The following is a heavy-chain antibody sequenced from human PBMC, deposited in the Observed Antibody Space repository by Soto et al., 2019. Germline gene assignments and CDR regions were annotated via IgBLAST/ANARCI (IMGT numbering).Heavy chain of an antibody. Sequence: PGESLKISCKGSGYSFTSYWISWVRQMPGKGLEWMGRIDPSDSYTNYSPSFQGHVTISADKSISTAYLQWSSLKASDTAMYYCASPSSGWSPPLSCWGQGTLVTVSS. D-gene: IGHD6-19*01. CDR1: GYSFTSYW. J-gene: IGHJ4*02. CDR2: IDPSDSYT. CDR3: ASPSSGWSPPLSC. V-gene: IGHV5-10-1*01.